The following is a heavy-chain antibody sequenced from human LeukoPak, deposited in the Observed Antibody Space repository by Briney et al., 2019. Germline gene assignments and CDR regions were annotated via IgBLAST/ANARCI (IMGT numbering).Heavy chain of an antibody. CDR1: GYRFTNYW. V-gene: IGHV5-51*01. CDR3: ARRGCGGDGYCDAFDI. Sequence: TGESLKISCKGSGYRFTNYWIGWVRQMPGKGLEWMGIIYPGDSDTRYSPSFQGQVTISADKSISTAYLQWSSVKASDTAMYYCARRGCGGDGYCDAFDIWDQGTMVTVSS. CDR2: IYPGDSDT. D-gene: IGHD5-24*01. J-gene: IGHJ3*02.